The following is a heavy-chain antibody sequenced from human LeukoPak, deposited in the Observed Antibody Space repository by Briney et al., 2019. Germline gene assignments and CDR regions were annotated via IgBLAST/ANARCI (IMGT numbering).Heavy chain of an antibody. J-gene: IGHJ4*02. V-gene: IGHV4-34*01. D-gene: IGHD2-21*02. CDR1: GGSFSGYY. CDR2: INHSGST. CDR3: ARVVTRTHFDY. Sequence: SETLSLTCAVYGGSFSGYYWSWIRQPPGKGLEWIGEINHSGSTNYNPSLKSRVTISVDTSKNQFSLKLSSVTAADTAVYYCARVVTRTHFDYWGQGTLVTVSS.